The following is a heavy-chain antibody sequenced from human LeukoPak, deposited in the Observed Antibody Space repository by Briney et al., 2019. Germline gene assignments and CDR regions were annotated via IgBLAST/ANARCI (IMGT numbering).Heavy chain of an antibody. CDR2: IYTSGST. CDR1: GGSISSGSYY. CDR3: ARDTVYSSSWNYYYYYMDV. Sequence: TLSLTCTVSGGSISSGSYYWSWIRQPAGKGLEWIGRIYTSGSTNYNPSLKSRVTISVDTSKNQFSLKLSSVTAADTAVYYCARDTVYSSSWNYYYYYMDVWGKGTTVTVSS. D-gene: IGHD6-13*01. J-gene: IGHJ6*03. V-gene: IGHV4-61*02.